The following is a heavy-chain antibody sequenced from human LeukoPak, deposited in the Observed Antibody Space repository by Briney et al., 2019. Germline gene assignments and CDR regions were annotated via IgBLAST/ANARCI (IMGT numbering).Heavy chain of an antibody. J-gene: IGHJ4*02. Sequence: SETLSLTCTVSGGSITDYYWSWIRHSSGKGLEWIGYMYYSGSAYYSPSLKTRVTISVDTSKNQFSLKLTSVTAADTAVYYCARSTFSSNWNLWGQGTLVTVSS. CDR1: GGSITDYY. CDR2: MYYSGSA. V-gene: IGHV4-59*08. D-gene: IGHD6-13*01. CDR3: ARSTFSSNWNL.